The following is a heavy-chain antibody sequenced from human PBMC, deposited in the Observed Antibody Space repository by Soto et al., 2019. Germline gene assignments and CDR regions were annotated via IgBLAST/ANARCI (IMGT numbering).Heavy chain of an antibody. CDR2: IHNSVST. CDR3: ARGGRYFGGSVDLDS. J-gene: IGHJ4*02. CDR1: GGSSSSGDYY. D-gene: IGHD3-16*01. Sequence: QVLLQESGPGLVKPSQTLSLTCSVSGGSSSSGDYYWSWIRQPPGKGLEWIGYIHNSVSTYYNPSLNSRVTISVDTSTNPFSLQLSSVTAADTAVYYCARGGRYFGGSVDLDSWGQGTLVTVSS. V-gene: IGHV4-30-4*01.